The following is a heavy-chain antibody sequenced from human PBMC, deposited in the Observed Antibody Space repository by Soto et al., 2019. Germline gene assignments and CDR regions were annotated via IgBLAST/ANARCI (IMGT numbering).Heavy chain of an antibody. CDR2: IYWEDDK. J-gene: IGHJ4*02. CDR1: GFSLSTSGVG. V-gene: IGHV2-5*02. CDR3: VHRRGGSGSTPFY. D-gene: IGHD3-10*01. Sequence: QITLKESGPTLVKPTQTLTLTCTFSGFSLSTSGVGVGWIRQPPGKALEWLALIYWEDDKRYSTSLKSRITITKDTAKTQVVLTVTNMDPVDTATYYGVHRRGGSGSTPFYGGQRTLVTVSS.